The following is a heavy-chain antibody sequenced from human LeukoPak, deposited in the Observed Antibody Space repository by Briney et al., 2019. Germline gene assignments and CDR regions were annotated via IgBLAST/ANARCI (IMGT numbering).Heavy chain of an antibody. V-gene: IGHV3-7*01. CDR2: IKQDGSEK. CDR1: GFTFSSYW. J-gene: IGHJ4*02. D-gene: IGHD2-2*02. Sequence: PGGSLRLSCAASGFTFSSYWMSWVRQAPGKGLEWVANIKQDGSEKYYVDSVKGRFTISRDNAKNSLYLQMNSLRAEDTAMYYCARGYRGSPAATPFDYWGQGTLVTVSS. CDR3: ARGYRGSPAATPFDY.